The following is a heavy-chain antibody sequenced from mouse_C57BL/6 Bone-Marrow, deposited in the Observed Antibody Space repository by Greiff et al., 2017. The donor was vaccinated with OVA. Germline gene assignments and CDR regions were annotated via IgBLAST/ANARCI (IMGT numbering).Heavy chain of an antibody. CDR1: GYTFTDYY. Sequence: VQLQQSGPELVKPGASVKISCKASGYTFTDYYMNWVKQSHGKSLEWIGDINPNNGGTSYNQKFKGKATLTVDKSSSTAYMELRSLTSEDSAVYYCASKPPYDYDAMDYWGQGTSVTVSS. J-gene: IGHJ4*01. CDR2: INPNNGGT. D-gene: IGHD6-5*01. V-gene: IGHV1-26*01. CDR3: ASKPPYDYDAMDY.